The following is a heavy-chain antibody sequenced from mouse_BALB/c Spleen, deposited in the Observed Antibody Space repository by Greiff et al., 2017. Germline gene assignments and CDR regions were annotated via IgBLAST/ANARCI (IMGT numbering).Heavy chain of an antibody. J-gene: IGHJ4*01. Sequence: VQLQQSGAELARPGASVKMSCKASGYTFTSYTMHWVKQRPGQGLEWIGYINPSSGYTNYNQKFKDKATLTADKSSSTAYMQLSSLTSEDSAVYYCARWCGNYGGVWAMDYWGQGTSVTVSS. CDR3: ARWCGNYGGVWAMDY. CDR1: GYTFTSYT. CDR2: INPSSGYT. V-gene: IGHV1-4*01. D-gene: IGHD2-1*01.